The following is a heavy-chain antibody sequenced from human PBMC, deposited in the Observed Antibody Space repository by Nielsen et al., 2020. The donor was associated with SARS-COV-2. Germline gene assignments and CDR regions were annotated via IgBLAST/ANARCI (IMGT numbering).Heavy chain of an antibody. V-gene: IGHV3-9*01. D-gene: IGHD6-19*01. J-gene: IGHJ4*02. CDR3: AKAYSSGWYWCLDY. CDR1: GFTFHDYG. Sequence: GGSLRLSCAASGFTFHDYGMHWVRQAPGKDLEWVSGVSWNSDRIVYADSVKGRFTISRDNAKNSLYLQMNSLRGEDTAMYYCAKAYSSGWYWCLDYWGQGTLVTVSS. CDR2: VSWNSDRI.